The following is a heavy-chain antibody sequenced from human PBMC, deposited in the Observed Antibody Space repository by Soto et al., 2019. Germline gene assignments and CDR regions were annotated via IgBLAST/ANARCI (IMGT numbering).Heavy chain of an antibody. CDR3: ARAVAVPADFDD. CDR1: GYTFTGYA. D-gene: IGHD6-19*01. V-gene: IGHV1-3*01. CDR2: INAGNGNT. Sequence: ASVKVSCKAPGYTFTGYAMHWVRQAPGQRLEWMGWINAGNGNTKYSQKFQGRVTITRDTSASTAYMELSSLRSEDTAVYYRARAVAVPADFDDWGQGTLVTVSS. J-gene: IGHJ4*02.